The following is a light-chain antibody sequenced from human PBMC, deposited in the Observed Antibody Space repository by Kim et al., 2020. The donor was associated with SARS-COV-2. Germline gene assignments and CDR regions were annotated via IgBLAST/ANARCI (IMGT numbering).Light chain of an antibody. J-gene: IGLJ1*01. Sequence: QSALTQPRSVSGSPGQSVTISCTGTSSDVGGYNDVSCYQQHSGTAPKLMFYDVSKRPSGVPSCFSGSTSGNTASPTICGLQAEDVADYSSCSYAGIYTYVFGTGTKVTVL. V-gene: IGLV2-11*01. CDR3: CSYAGIYTYV. CDR2: DVS. CDR1: SSDVGGYND.